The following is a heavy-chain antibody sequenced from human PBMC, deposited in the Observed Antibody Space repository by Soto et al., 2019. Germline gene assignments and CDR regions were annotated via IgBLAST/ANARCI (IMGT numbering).Heavy chain of an antibody. D-gene: IGHD4-17*01. J-gene: IGHJ3*02. V-gene: IGHV3-33*01. CDR2: IWYDGSNK. CDR3: ARGPSLTTVTVGSLTGFDI. Sequence: QVQLVESGGGVVQPGRSLRLSCAASGFTFSSYGMHWVRQAPGKGLEWVAVIWYDGSNKYYADSVKGRFTISRDNSKNPLYLEMNSLRAEETAVYFWARGPSLTTVTVGSLTGFDIWGQGTMVTVSS. CDR1: GFTFSSYG.